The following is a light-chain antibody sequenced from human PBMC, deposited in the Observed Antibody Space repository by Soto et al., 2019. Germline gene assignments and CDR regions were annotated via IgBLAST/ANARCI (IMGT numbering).Light chain of an antibody. CDR2: AAS. CDR3: QQANSLPHT. J-gene: IGKJ2*01. CDR1: QGISSW. V-gene: IGKV1-12*01. Sequence: DIQMTQSPSSVSASVGDRVTITCRASQGISSWLAWYPQKPGKAPKLLIYAASSLQSGVPSRVSGSGSVADFTLTISILQPEDLATYYWQQANSLPHTFGQGTKLEIK.